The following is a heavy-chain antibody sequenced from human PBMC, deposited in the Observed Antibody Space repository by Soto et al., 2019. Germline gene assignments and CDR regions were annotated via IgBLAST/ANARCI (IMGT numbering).Heavy chain of an antibody. V-gene: IGHV3-66*01. CDR2: IYSGGST. CDR1: GFTVSSTY. D-gene: IGHD3-16*01. J-gene: IGHJ3*02. CDR3: ARDASFTGHDAFDI. Sequence: EVQLVESGGGLVQPGGSLRLSWAASGFTVSSTYMSWVRQAPGKGLEWVSVIYSGGSTYYADSVKGRFTISRDNSKNTLYLQMNSLRAEDTAVYYCARDASFTGHDAFDIWGQGTMVTVSS.